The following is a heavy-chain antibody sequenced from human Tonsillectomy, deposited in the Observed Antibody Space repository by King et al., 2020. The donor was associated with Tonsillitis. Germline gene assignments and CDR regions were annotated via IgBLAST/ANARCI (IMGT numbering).Heavy chain of an antibody. CDR3: AALTGTTEIY. D-gene: IGHD1-7*01. V-gene: IGHV1-58*02. CDR1: GFTFSRSA. CDR2: IVVGSGNT. Sequence: QLVQSGPEVKKPGPSVKVSCKASGFTFSRSAMQWVRQARGQRPEWIGWIVVGSGNTNYAQKFQERVTMTRDMSTSTAYMELSSLRSEDTAVSYCAALTGTTEIYWGQGTLVTVSS. J-gene: IGHJ4*02.